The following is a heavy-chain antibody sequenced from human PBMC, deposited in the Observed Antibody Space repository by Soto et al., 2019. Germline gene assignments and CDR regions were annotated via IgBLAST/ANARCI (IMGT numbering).Heavy chain of an antibody. Sequence: EVQLVESGGGVVRPGGSLRLSCAASGFTFDDYGISWVRQAPGKGLGWVSGINWNGGSTGYADSVKGRFTISRDNAKNSLYLQMNSLRAEDTALYYCARLYSSGWYGPGRYWGQGTLVTVSS. CDR1: GFTFDDYG. J-gene: IGHJ4*02. V-gene: IGHV3-20*04. CDR2: INWNGGST. D-gene: IGHD6-19*01. CDR3: ARLYSSGWYGPGRY.